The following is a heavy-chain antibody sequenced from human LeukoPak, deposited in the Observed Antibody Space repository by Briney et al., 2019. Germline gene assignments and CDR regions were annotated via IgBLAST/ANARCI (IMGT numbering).Heavy chain of an antibody. CDR3: AKDPYDYYDSSGYYYEPYFDY. CDR2: ISGSGGST. Sequence: PGGSLRLSCAASGFNFSNYAMSWVRQAPGKGLEWVSAISGSGGSTYYADSVKDRFTISIDDSKNTLYLQMTSLRAEDTAVYYCAKDPYDYYDSSGYYYEPYFDYWGQGTLVTVSS. V-gene: IGHV3-23*01. J-gene: IGHJ4*02. CDR1: GFNFSNYA. D-gene: IGHD3-22*01.